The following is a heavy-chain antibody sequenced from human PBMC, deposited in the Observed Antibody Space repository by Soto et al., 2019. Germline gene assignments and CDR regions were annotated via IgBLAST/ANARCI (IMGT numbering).Heavy chain of an antibody. CDR2: IWYDGSNK. J-gene: IGHJ6*02. D-gene: IGHD2-2*01. CDR3: ARERFCSSTSCYGMVYYYYGMDV. V-gene: IGHV3-33*01. CDR1: GFTFSSYS. Sequence: GGSLRLSCAASGFTFSSYSMHWVRQAPGKGLEWVAVIWYDGSNKYYADSVKGRFTISRDNSKNTLYLQMNSLRAEDTAVYYCARERFCSSTSCYGMVYYYYGMDVWGQGTTVTVSS.